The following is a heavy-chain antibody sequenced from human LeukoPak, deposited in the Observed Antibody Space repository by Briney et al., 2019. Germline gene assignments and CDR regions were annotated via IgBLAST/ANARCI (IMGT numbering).Heavy chain of an antibody. CDR1: GGSISSYY. Sequence: PSETLSLTCTVSGGSISSYYWSWIRQPAGKGLEWIGRIYTSGSTNYNPSLKSRVTMSVDTSKNQFSLKLSSVTAADTAVYYCARTLYSSSFLQKWFDPWGQGTLVTVSS. CDR2: IYTSGST. J-gene: IGHJ5*02. D-gene: IGHD6-13*01. CDR3: ARTLYSSSFLQKWFDP. V-gene: IGHV4-4*07.